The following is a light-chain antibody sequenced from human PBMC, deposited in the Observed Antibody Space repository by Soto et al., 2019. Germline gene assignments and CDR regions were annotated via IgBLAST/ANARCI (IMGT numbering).Light chain of an antibody. CDR1: QSVSSSY. V-gene: IGKV3-20*01. CDR3: QQYGSSPRGT. CDR2: GAS. Sequence: EIVLTQSPGTLSLSPGERATLSCRASQSVSSSYLAWYQQKPGQAPRLLIYGASSRATVIPDRFSGSGSGTDFTLTISRLEPEDFAVYYCQQYGSSPRGTFGQGNKLEIK. J-gene: IGKJ2*02.